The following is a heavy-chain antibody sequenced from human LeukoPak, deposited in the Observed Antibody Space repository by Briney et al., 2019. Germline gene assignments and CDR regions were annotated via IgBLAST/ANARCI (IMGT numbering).Heavy chain of an antibody. CDR3: ARDRGYCSGGSCYSLSHPQYYFDY. V-gene: IGHV1-69*05. CDR1: GGTFSSYA. D-gene: IGHD2-15*01. Sequence: SVKVSCKASGGTFSSYAISWVRQAPGQGLEWMGGIIPIFGTANYAQKFQGRVTITTDESTSTAYMELSSLRFEDTAVYYCARDRGYCSGGSCYSLSHPQYYFDYWGQGTLVTVSS. CDR2: IIPIFGTA. J-gene: IGHJ4*02.